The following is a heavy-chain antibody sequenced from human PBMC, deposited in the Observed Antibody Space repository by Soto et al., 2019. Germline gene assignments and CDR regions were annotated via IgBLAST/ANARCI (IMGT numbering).Heavy chain of an antibody. V-gene: IGHV1-3*01. CDR3: ARVKGGYYGSGSPPPDY. Sequence: GASVKVSCKASGYTFTSYAMPWVRQATGQRLEWMGWINAGNGNTKYSQKFQGRVTITRDTSASTAYMELSSLRSEDTAVYYCARVKGGYYGSGSPPPDYWGQGTLVTVSS. CDR2: INAGNGNT. CDR1: GYTFTSYA. D-gene: IGHD3-10*01. J-gene: IGHJ4*02.